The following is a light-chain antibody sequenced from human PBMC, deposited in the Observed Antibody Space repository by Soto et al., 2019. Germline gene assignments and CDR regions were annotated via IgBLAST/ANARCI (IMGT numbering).Light chain of an antibody. Sequence: SYELTQPPSVSVAPGKTARITCGGNNIGSKSVHWYPQKPGQAPVLVIYYDSDRPSGIPERFSGSNSGNTATLTISRVEAGDEADYYCQAWDSSSDHPGVFGGGTKLTVL. CDR2: YDS. J-gene: IGLJ2*01. CDR3: QAWDSSSDHPGV. V-gene: IGLV3-21*04. CDR1: NIGSKS.